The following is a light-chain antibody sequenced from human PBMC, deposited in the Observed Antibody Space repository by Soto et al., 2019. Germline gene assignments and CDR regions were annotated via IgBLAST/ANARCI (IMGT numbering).Light chain of an antibody. CDR2: GAS. Sequence: DIQMTQSPSTLSASLGDRVTITCRASQSISSWLSWYQQKPGKAPKLLIYGASSLQSGVPSRFSGSGSGTDFTLTISSLQPEDFGTYYCQQSFNTPRTFGQGTKVDIK. CDR1: QSISSW. CDR3: QQSFNTPRT. V-gene: IGKV1-39*01. J-gene: IGKJ1*01.